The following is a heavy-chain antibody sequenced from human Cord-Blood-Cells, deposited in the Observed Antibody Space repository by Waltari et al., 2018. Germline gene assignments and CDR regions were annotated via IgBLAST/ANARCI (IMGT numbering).Heavy chain of an antibody. J-gene: IGHJ5*02. D-gene: IGHD2-15*01. CDR2: INHSGST. V-gene: IGHV4-34*01. CDR1: GGSFSGSY. CDR3: ARAPLVVVAANWFDP. Sequence: QVQLQQSGAGLLKPSETLSLTCAVDGGSFSGSYWSWTRQPPGKGLAWIGAINHSGSTNYNPSLRSRVTISVDTSKNQFSLKLSSVTAADTAVYYCARAPLVVVAANWFDPWGQGTLVTVSS.